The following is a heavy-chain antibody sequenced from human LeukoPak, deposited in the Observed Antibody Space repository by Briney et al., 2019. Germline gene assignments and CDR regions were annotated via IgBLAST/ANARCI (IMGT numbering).Heavy chain of an antibody. CDR2: IYYSGST. D-gene: IGHD6-13*01. Sequence: SETLSLTCTVSGGSISSGGYYWSWIRQHPGKGLEWIGYIYYSGSTYYNPSLKSRVTISVDTSKNQFSLKLSSVTAADTAVYYCARDVEQLGFDYWGQGTLVTVSS. CDR3: ARDVEQLGFDY. V-gene: IGHV4-31*03. CDR1: GGSISSGGYY. J-gene: IGHJ4*02.